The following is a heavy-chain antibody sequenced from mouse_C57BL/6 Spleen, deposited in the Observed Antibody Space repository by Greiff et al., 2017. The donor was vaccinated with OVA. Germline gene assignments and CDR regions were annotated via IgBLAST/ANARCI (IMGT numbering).Heavy chain of an antibody. Sequence: VKLQQPGAELVRPGSSVKLSCKASGYTFTSYWMDWVKQRPGQGLEWIGNIYPSDSETHYNQKFKDKATLTVDKSSSTAYMQLSSLTSEDSAVYYCARSEGYDDAMDYWGQGTSVTVSS. D-gene: IGHD2-2*01. CDR1: GYTFTSYW. CDR3: ARSEGYDDAMDY. CDR2: IYPSDSET. V-gene: IGHV1-61*01. J-gene: IGHJ4*01.